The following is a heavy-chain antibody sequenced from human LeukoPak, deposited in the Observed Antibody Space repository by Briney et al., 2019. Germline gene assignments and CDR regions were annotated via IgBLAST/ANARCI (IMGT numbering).Heavy chain of an antibody. CDR3: ARGRANIVLMVYAIAQTCRRDYFDY. Sequence: SETLSLTCTVSGYSLSSNYYWGWIPQPPGKGLEWVGNIFNDESTYYNPSLMRRLTISVHISKNQFSLKLNSVTAADTAVYYCARGRANIVLMVYAIAQTCRRDYFDYWGQGTLVTVSS. CDR2: IFNDEST. J-gene: IGHJ4*02. D-gene: IGHD2-8*01. V-gene: IGHV4-38-2*02. CDR1: GYSLSSNYY.